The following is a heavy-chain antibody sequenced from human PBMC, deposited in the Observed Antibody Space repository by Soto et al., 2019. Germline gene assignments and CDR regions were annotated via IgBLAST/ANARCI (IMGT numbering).Heavy chain of an antibody. CDR2: IWHDGTNR. D-gene: IGHD3-22*01. V-gene: IGHV3-33*01. CDR1: GFTFSDYV. Sequence: QVQLVESGGGVIQPGRSLRLSCAASGFTFSDYVMYWVRQAPGKGPEWVAFIWHDGTNRYYTDSVQGRFTVSRDNSNNTLSLQMNTLRAEDTAVYYCARPYYDSSGFYSYYFDYWGQGTLVIVSS. J-gene: IGHJ4*02. CDR3: ARPYYDSSGFYSYYFDY.